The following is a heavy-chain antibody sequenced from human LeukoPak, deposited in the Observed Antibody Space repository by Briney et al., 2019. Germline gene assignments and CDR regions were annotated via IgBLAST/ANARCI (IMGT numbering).Heavy chain of an antibody. V-gene: IGHV4-34*01. CDR2: INHSGST. D-gene: IGHD3-16*02. CDR3: ARGGVELSPPVDAFDI. Sequence: KPSETLSLTCAVYGGSFSGYYWSWIRQPPGKGLEWIGEINHSGSTNYNPSLKSRVTISVDTSKNQFSLKLSSVTAADTAMYYCARGGVELSPPVDAFDIWGQGTMVTVSS. J-gene: IGHJ3*02. CDR1: GGSFSGYY.